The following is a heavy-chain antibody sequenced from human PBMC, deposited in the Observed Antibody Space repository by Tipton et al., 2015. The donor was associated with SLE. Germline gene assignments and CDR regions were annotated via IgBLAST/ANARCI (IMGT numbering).Heavy chain of an antibody. D-gene: IGHD6-13*01. Sequence: GSLRLSCAASGFTFSSYSMNWVRQAPGKGLEWVSAISGSGGSTYYADSVKGRFTISRDNSKNTLYLQMNSLRAEDTAVYYCAKAHLPGYSSSWYNRDWGQGTLVTVSS. CDR1: GFTFSSYS. CDR3: AKAHLPGYSSSWYNRD. CDR2: ISGSGGST. J-gene: IGHJ4*02. V-gene: IGHV3-23*01.